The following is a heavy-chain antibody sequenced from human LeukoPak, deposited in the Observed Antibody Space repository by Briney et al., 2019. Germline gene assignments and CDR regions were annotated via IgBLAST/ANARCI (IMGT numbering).Heavy chain of an antibody. CDR2: ISYDGTNK. Sequence: GGSLRLSCTASGFTFRNFGMHLARQAPGKGLEWVALISYDGTNKYYADSVKGRFTISRDNSKNTLYLQMNSLRAEDAAVYYCAKIESRYCRGASCYWEGSYYYYGIDVWGKGTTVTVSS. CDR1: GFTFRNFG. J-gene: IGHJ6*04. V-gene: IGHV3-30*18. CDR3: AKIESRYCRGASCYWEGSYYYYGIDV. D-gene: IGHD2-15*01.